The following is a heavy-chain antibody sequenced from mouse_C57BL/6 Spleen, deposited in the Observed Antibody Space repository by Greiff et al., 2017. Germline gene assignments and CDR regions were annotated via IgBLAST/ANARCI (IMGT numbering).Heavy chain of an antibody. CDR1: GFTFSSYA. CDR3: ARDRDDYHWYCDV. D-gene: IGHD2-4*01. V-gene: IGHV5-4*01. J-gene: IGHJ1*03. CDR2: ISDGGSYT. Sequence: EVNVVESGGGLVKPGGSLKLSCAASGFTFSSYAMSWVRQTPEKRLEWVATISDGGSYTYYPDNVKGRFTISRDNAKNNLYLQMSHRKSEDTAMYYCARDRDDYHWYCDVWGTGTTVTVAS.